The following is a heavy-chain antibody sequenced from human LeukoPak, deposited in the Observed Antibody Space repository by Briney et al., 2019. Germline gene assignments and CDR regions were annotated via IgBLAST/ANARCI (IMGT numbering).Heavy chain of an antibody. Sequence: GGSLRLSCAASGFTFSSYSMNWVRQAPGKGLEWVANIKQDGSEKHYVDSVKGRFTISRDNAKNSLYLQMNSLRAEDTALYYCAKDIRTGYPYDAFDIWGQGTMVTVSS. D-gene: IGHD3/OR15-3a*01. J-gene: IGHJ3*02. CDR1: GFTFSSYS. V-gene: IGHV3-7*03. CDR3: AKDIRTGYPYDAFDI. CDR2: IKQDGSEK.